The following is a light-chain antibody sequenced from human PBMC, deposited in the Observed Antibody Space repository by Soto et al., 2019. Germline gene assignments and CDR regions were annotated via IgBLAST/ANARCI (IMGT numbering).Light chain of an antibody. CDR1: SGSVSTGHY. CDR2: NTD. Sequence: QTVVTQEPSFSVSPGGTVTLTCGLPSGSVSTGHYPSWYQQTPGQAPRTLIYNTDTRSSGVPDRFSGSILGNKAALTITGAQADDECDYYCVLFMGSGIAVFGGGTKLTVL. V-gene: IGLV8-61*01. CDR3: VLFMGSGIAV. J-gene: IGLJ2*01.